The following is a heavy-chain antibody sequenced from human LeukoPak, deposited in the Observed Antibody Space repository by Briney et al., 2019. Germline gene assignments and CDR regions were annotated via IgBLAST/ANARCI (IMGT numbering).Heavy chain of an antibody. CDR3: ARAVGATPNFDY. CDR1: GFTFSSYG. V-gene: IGHV3-33*01. J-gene: IGHJ4*02. D-gene: IGHD1-26*01. CDR2: IWYDGSNK. Sequence: PGGSLRLSCAASGFTFSSYGMHWVRQAPGKGLEWVAVIWYDGSNKYYADSVKGRFTISRDNSKNTLYLQINSLRAEDTAVYYCARAVGATPNFDYWGQGTLVTVSS.